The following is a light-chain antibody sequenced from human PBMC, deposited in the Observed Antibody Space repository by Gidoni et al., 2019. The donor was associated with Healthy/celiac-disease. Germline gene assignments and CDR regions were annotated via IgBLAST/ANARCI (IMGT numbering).Light chain of an antibody. CDR1: SSDVGGYNY. V-gene: IGLV2-14*01. CDR3: SSYTSSSSWV. J-gene: IGLJ3*02. CDR2: DVS. Sequence: LTQPASVSGSPGQSITISCTGTSSDVGGYNYVSWYQQHPGKAPKLMIYDVSNRPSGVSNRFSGSKSGNTASLTISGLQAEDEADYYCSSYTSSSSWVFGGGTKLTVL.